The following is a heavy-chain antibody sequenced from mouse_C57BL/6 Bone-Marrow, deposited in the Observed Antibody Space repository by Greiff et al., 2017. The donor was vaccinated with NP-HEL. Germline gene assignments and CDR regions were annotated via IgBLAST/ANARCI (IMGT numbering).Heavy chain of an antibody. V-gene: IGHV1-76*01. J-gene: IGHJ2*01. D-gene: IGHD2-3*01. CDR2: IYPGSGNT. CDR3: TTYDGYLDY. Sequence: QVQLKQSGAELVRPGASVKLSCKASGYTFTDYYINWVKQRPGQGLEWIARIYPGSGNTYYNEKFKGKATLTAEKSSNTAYLQLSSLTSEDTAVYYCTTYDGYLDYWGQGTTLTVSS. CDR1: GYTFTDYY.